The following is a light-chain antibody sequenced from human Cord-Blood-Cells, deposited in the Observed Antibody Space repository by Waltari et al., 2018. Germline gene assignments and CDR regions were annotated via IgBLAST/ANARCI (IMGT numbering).Light chain of an antibody. J-gene: IGLJ1*01. CDR3: CSYAGSSTFV. CDR1: SSDVGGYNL. V-gene: IGLV2-23*03. Sequence: QSALTQPAPVSGSPGQSITIPCTGTSSDVGGYNLVSWYQQHPGKAPKLMIYEGSKRPSGVSNRFSGSKSGNTASLTISGLQAEDEADYYCCSYAGSSTFVFGTGTKVTVL. CDR2: EGS.